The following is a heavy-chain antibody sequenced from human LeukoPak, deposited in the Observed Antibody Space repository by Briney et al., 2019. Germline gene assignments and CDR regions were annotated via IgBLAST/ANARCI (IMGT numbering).Heavy chain of an antibody. CDR1: GASISSYY. D-gene: IGHD3-3*01. J-gene: IGHJ6*02. CDR3: ARIPITKRAMDV. Sequence: SETLSLTCTVSGASISSYYWSWIRQPPGKGLEWIGDIYYSGSIKYNPSLKSRVTMSVDTSKNQFSLRLSTVTAADTAVYYCARIPITKRAMDVWGQGTTVTVSS. V-gene: IGHV4-59*12. CDR2: IYYSGSI.